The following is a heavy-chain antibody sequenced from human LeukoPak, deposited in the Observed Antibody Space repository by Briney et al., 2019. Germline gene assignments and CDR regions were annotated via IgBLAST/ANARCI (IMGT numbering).Heavy chain of an antibody. J-gene: IGHJ4*02. V-gene: IGHV4-30-2*01. D-gene: IGHD3-22*01. CDR2: IYHSGST. Sequence: PSQTLSLTCAVSGGSISSGGYSWSWIRQPPGKGLEWIGYIYHSGSTYYNPSLKSRVTISVDRSKNQFSLKLSSVTAADTAVYYCAVKKEGWYFDYWGQGTLVTASS. CDR1: GGSISSGGYS. CDR3: AVKKEGWYFDY.